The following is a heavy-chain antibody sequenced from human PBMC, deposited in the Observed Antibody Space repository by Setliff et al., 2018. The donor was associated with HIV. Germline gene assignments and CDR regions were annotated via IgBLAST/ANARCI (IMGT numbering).Heavy chain of an antibody. J-gene: IGHJ1*01. Sequence: PSETLSLTCTVSGGSISNYYWSWIRQPAGKGLEWIGRIYTSGSTNYNPSLKSRVTMSVDTSKNQFSLKLSSVTAADTAVYYCARARRAGSGPKYFQHWGQGTLVTVSS. CDR1: GGSISNYY. D-gene: IGHD2-15*01. CDR3: ARARRAGSGPKYFQH. CDR2: IYTSGST. V-gene: IGHV4-4*07.